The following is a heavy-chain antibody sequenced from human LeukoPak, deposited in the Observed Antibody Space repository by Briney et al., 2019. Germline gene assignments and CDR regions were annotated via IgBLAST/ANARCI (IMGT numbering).Heavy chain of an antibody. CDR2: INPSGGST. CDR1: GYTFTSYY. V-gene: IGHV1-46*01. Sequence: ASVKVSCKASGYTFTSYYMHWVRQAPGQGLEWMGIINPSGGSTSYAQKFQGRVTMTRDTSTSTVYMELSSLRSEDTAVYYCARGLRGIAVAGTPLMLNWGQGTLVTVSS. D-gene: IGHD6-19*01. J-gene: IGHJ4*02. CDR3: ARGLRGIAVAGTPLMLN.